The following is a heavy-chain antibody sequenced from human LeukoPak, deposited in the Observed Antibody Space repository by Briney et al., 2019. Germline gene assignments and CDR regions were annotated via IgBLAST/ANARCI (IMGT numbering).Heavy chain of an antibody. V-gene: IGHV1-2*02. CDR3: ARTSSYQGDY. CDR2: INPNSGGT. J-gene: IGHJ4*02. Sequence: ASVKVSCKASGYTFTGYYMHWVRQDPGQGLEWMGWINPNSGGTNYAQKFQGRVTMTRDTSISTAYMALSRLRSDDTAVCYCARTSSYQGDYWGQGTLVTVSS. D-gene: IGHD1-26*01. CDR1: GYTFTGYY.